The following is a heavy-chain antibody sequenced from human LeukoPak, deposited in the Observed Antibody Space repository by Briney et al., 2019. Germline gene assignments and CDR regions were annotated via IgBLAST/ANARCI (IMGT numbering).Heavy chain of an antibody. CDR1: GDSVSSDTAA. J-gene: IGHJ4*02. Sequence: SQTLSLTCAISGDSVSSDTAAWNWFRQSPSRGLEWLGRTYYRSKWYNEYAVSVKSRIRVNPDTSKNQFSLQLNSVTPEDTAVYYCAHATGYLVHWGQGTLVTVSS. CDR3: AHATGYLVH. D-gene: IGHD1-1*01. CDR2: TYYRSKWYN. V-gene: IGHV6-1*01.